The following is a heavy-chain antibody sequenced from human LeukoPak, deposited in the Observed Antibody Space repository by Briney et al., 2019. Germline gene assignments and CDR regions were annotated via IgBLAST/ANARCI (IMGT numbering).Heavy chain of an antibody. J-gene: IGHJ4*02. D-gene: IGHD6-19*01. CDR1: GFTFSSNA. CDR2: IRGSGGST. CDR3: ARDGYSSGWYLYYFDY. Sequence: PGGSLRLSCAAPGFTFSSNAMSGFPQAPGKGLDWVSAIRGSGGSTYYADSVKGRFTISRDNSKNTLYLQMNSLRAEDTAVYYCARDGYSSGWYLYYFDYWGQGTLVTVSS. V-gene: IGHV3-23*01.